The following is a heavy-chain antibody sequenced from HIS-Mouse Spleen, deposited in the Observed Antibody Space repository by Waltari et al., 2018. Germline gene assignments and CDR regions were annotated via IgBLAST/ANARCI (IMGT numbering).Heavy chain of an antibody. V-gene: IGHV4-39*07. J-gene: IGHJ2*01. D-gene: IGHD6-13*01. CDR2: IYYSGST. CDR3: AREIPYSSSWYDWYFDL. CDR1: GGSISSSSYH. Sequence: QLQLQESGPGLVKPSETLSLPCTVPGGSISSSSYHWYWIRQPPGKGLEWIGSIYYSGSTYYNPSLKSRVTISVDTSKNQFSLKLSSVTAADTAVYYCAREIPYSSSWYDWYFDLWGRGTLVTVSS.